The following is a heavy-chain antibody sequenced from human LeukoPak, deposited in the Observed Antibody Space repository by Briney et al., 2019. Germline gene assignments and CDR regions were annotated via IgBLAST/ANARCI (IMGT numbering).Heavy chain of an antibody. CDR2: IHYSGRA. CDR1: GGSISGYY. J-gene: IGHJ6*02. D-gene: IGHD3-16*01. Sequence: SETLSLTCSVSGGSISGYYWTWDRQPPGKGLEWIGQIHYSGRADYNPSLKSRITMSVDTSRNQISLKLSSVTAADTAIYYCVRFGVNYDMDVWGQGTTVTVFS. V-gene: IGHV4-59*01. CDR3: VRFGVNYDMDV.